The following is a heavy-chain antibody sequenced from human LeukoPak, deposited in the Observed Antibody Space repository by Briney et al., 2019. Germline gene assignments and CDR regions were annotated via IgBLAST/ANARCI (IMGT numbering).Heavy chain of an antibody. V-gene: IGHV3-30*02. J-gene: IGHJ6*03. CDR2: IRYDGSNK. CDR1: GFTFSSYG. D-gene: IGHD4-11*01. CDR3: ARGTPYSNTEDYYYYYMDV. Sequence: PGGSLRLSCAASGFTFSSYGMHWVRQAPGKGLEWVAFIRYDGSNKYYADSVKGRFTISRDNSKNTLYLQMNSLRAEDTAVYYCARGTPYSNTEDYYYYYMDVWGKGTTVTVSS.